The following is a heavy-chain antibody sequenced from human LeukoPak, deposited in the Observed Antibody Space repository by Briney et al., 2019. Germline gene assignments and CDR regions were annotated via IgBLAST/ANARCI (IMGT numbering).Heavy chain of an antibody. V-gene: IGHV3-7*01. CDR3: ARDRAFHCSGGSCLYYYYYYMDV. CDR2: IKQDGSEK. Sequence: GGSLRLSCAASGFTFSSYWMSWVRQAPGKGLEWVANIKQDGSEKYYVDSVKGRFTISRDNAKNSLYLQMNSLRAEDTAVYYCARDRAFHCSGGSCLYYYYYYMDVWGKGTTVTVSS. J-gene: IGHJ6*03. D-gene: IGHD2-15*01. CDR1: GFTFSSYW.